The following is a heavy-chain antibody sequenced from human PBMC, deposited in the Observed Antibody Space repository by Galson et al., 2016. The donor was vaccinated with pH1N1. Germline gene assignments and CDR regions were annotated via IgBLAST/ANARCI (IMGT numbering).Heavy chain of an antibody. D-gene: IGHD6-13*01. CDR2: INNRGNIM. CDR1: GFTFTTYS. J-gene: IGHJ6*02. V-gene: IGHV3-48*04. Sequence: SLRLSCAASGFTFTTYSMSWVRQAPGKGLEWVSYINNRGNIMYYADSVKGRFTISRDNAKNSLYLQMNGLRAEDTAVYYCASQQLVPSYYYYGMDVWGQGTTVTVSS. CDR3: ASQQLVPSYYYYGMDV.